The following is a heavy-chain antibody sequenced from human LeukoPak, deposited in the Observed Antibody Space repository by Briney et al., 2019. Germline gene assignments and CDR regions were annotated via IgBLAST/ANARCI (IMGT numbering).Heavy chain of an antibody. Sequence: PSETLSLTCSVSGGSFSGYYWTWIRQPPGKGLEWIGEINHAGATNYHPSLRSRGTISVDRSNMQFSLNLRSVTAADTAVYYCARGGAGGLPAFSFCGQGTLVTVSS. CDR1: GGSFSGYY. D-gene: IGHD2-2*01. J-gene: IGHJ4*02. V-gene: IGHV4-34*01. CDR3: ARGGAGGLPAFSF. CDR2: INHAGAT.